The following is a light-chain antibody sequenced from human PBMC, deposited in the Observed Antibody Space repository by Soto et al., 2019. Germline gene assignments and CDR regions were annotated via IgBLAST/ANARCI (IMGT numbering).Light chain of an antibody. V-gene: IGLV2-14*01. CDR1: SSDIGDYNY. CDR3: CSFRSGRTLV. CDR2: GVS. J-gene: IGLJ1*01. Sequence: LTQPASVSGSPGQSITISCTGTSSDIGDYNYISWYQHHPGKAPKLIIYGVSNRPSGVSNRFSGSKSGNTASLTISGLQAEDEADYYCCSFRSGRTLVFGTGTKVNVL.